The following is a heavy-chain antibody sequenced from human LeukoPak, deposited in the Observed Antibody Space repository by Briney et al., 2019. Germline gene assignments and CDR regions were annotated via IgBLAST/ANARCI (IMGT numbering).Heavy chain of an antibody. J-gene: IGHJ6*02. CDR2: INPSGGST. V-gene: IGHV1-46*01. CDR3: ARGRGYQLLYYYYYYGMDV. CDR1: GYTFTSYY. Sequence: ASVKVSCKASGYTFTSYYMHWVRQAPGQGFEWMGIINPSGGSTSYAQKFQGRVTMTRDTSTSTVYMELSSLRSEDTAVYYCARGRGYQLLYYYYYYGMDVWGQGTTVTVSS. D-gene: IGHD2-2*01.